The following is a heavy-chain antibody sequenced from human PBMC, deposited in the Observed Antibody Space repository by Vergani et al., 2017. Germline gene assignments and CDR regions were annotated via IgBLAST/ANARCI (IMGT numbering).Heavy chain of an antibody. CDR2: ISSSSSTI. CDR3: AGEPTSLTTVTLSD. Sequence: EVQLVESGGGLVQPGGSLRLSCAASGFTFSSYSMNWVRQAPGKGLEWVSYISSSSSTIYYADSVKGRFTISRDNAKNSLYLQMNSLRAEDTAVYYCAGEPTSLTTVTLSDWSQGTLVTVSS. J-gene: IGHJ4*02. V-gene: IGHV3-48*01. D-gene: IGHD4-17*01. CDR1: GFTFSSYS.